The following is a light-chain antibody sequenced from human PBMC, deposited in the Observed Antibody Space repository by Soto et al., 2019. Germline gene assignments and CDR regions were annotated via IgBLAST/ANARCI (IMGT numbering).Light chain of an antibody. V-gene: IGLV1-51*01. CDR3: AAWHNRLRGVV. CDR2: DNS. J-gene: IGLJ2*01. CDR1: VGTIATNS. Sequence: QSPLTQPPSVSAAPGQTVTIPCYGSVGTIATNSVSWSQQILGIAPKLLIFDNSKRPSGIPDRFSGSKSGGSATLTIAGLQTGDEGDYFCAAWHNRLRGVVFGGGTKLTVL.